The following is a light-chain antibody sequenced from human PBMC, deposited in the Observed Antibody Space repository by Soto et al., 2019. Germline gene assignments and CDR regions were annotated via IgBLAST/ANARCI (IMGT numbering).Light chain of an antibody. V-gene: IGKV1-39*01. CDR2: AAS. CDR1: QSINSC. Sequence: DIQMTQSPSSLSASVGDRATITCRASQSINSCLNWYQQKPGKAPKLLIYAASSLQSGVPSRFSGSGSGTDFTLTMNSLHPEDFATYYCHQGYSTPWTSGQGPRLIS. CDR3: HQGYSTPWT. J-gene: IGKJ1*01.